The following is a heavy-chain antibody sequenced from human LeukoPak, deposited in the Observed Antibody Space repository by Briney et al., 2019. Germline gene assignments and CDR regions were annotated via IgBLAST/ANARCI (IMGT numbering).Heavy chain of an antibody. D-gene: IGHD3-22*01. CDR2: IYYSGST. CDR1: GGSISSSSYY. V-gene: IGHV4-39*07. Sequence: SETLSLTCTVSGGSISSSSYYWGWIRQPPGKGLEWIGSIYYSGSTYYNPSLKSRVTISVDTSKNQFSLKLSSVTAADTAVYYCAREPHDDSSGYYFDYWGQGTLVTVSS. CDR3: AREPHDDSSGYYFDY. J-gene: IGHJ4*02.